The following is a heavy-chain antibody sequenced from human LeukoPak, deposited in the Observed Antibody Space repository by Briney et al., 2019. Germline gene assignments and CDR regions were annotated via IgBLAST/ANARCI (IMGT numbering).Heavy chain of an antibody. CDR2: ISAYNGNT. V-gene: IGHV1-18*01. CDR1: GYTFTSYG. J-gene: IGHJ3*02. CDR3: AGQWLASDAFDI. D-gene: IGHD6-19*01. Sequence: ASVKVSCKASGYTFTSYGISWVRQAPGQELEWMGWISAYNGNTNYAQKLQGRVTMTTDTSTSTAYMELRSLRSDDTAVYYCAGQWLASDAFDIWGQGTMVTVSS.